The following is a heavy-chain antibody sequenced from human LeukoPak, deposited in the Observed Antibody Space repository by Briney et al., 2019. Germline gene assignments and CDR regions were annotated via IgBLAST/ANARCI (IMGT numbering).Heavy chain of an antibody. D-gene: IGHD2-15*01. CDR3: ARDGGGGLTAFDY. Sequence: GGSLRLSCAASGFTFSSYAMHWVRQAPGKGLEWVAVISYDGSNKYYADSVKGRFTISRDNSKNTLYLQMNSLRAEGTAVYYCARDGGGGLTAFDYWGRGTLVTVSS. V-gene: IGHV3-30-3*01. CDR1: GFTFSSYA. J-gene: IGHJ4*02. CDR2: ISYDGSNK.